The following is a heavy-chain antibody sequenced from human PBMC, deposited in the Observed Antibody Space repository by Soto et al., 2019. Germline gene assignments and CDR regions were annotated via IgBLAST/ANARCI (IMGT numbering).Heavy chain of an antibody. D-gene: IGHD2-15*01. Sequence: SETLSLTCAVYGGFFIGYYWSWIRQPPWKGLEWIGEINHSGSTNYNPSLKSRVTISVDTSKNQFSLKLSSVTAADTAVYYCARGDIVVVVAATPKTPSFDYWGQGTLVTVS. J-gene: IGHJ4*02. CDR1: GGFFIGYY. CDR3: ARGDIVVVVAATPKTPSFDY. V-gene: IGHV4-34*01. CDR2: INHSGST.